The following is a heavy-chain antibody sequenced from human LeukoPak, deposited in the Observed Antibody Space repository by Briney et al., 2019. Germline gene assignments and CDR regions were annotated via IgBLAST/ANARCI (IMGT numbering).Heavy chain of an antibody. D-gene: IGHD5-24*01. J-gene: IGHJ4*02. CDR2: IIPILGIA. V-gene: IGHV1-69*02. Sequence: SVKVSCKASGGTFTSYTISWVRQAPGQGLEWMGRIIPILGIANYAQKFQGRVTITADKSTRTAYMELSSLRSEDTAVYYCARGVEMATILDYWGQGTLVTVSS. CDR1: GGTFTSYT. CDR3: ARGVEMATILDY.